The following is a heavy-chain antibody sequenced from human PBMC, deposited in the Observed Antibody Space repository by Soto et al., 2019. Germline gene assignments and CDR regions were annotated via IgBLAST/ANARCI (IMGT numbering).Heavy chain of an antibody. CDR3: ARGSRPNSPKFSFDD. V-gene: IGHV3-48*01. CDR2: ISSSRATI. J-gene: IGHJ4*02. D-gene: IGHD1-1*01. Sequence: PGGSLRLSCAASGFTFSTYAVNWLRQAPGKELEWLSYISSSRATIYYADSVKGRFPISRVNGKNSLFMQMDSLRAEAAAVYHCARGSRPNSPKFSFDDWGRGTLVTFSS. CDR1: GFTFSTYA.